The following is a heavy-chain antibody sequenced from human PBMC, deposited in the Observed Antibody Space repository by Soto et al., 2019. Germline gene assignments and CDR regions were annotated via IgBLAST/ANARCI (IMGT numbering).Heavy chain of an antibody. J-gene: IGHJ4*02. CDR3: TRELNTESSAYYSFAY. CDR1: GYTFTAYG. Sequence: QVQLVQSGPEVKMPGASVKVSCKTSGYTFTAYGLAWLRQAPGQRPEWMGWVSTNDDRTNYAQKFQGRVTMTTDRSTTTTYMELRSLRADDTAVYYCTRELNTESSAYYSFAYWGQGTLVTVSS. V-gene: IGHV1-18*01. CDR2: VSTNDDRT. D-gene: IGHD3-22*01.